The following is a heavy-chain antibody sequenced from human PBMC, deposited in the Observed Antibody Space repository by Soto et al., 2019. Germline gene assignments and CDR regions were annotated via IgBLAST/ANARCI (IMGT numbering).Heavy chain of an antibody. J-gene: IGHJ4*02. CDR3: VRYSNNSDCGHLYYFDY. D-gene: IGHD2-21*01. CDR2: VYFTGTT. Sequence: SETLSLTCTVSGVSVSTGMYHWSWIRHPPGKGLEWIGNVYFTGTTIYNPSLKSRVTMSVDTYKDQFFLKLTSVNAAETAVYYCVRYSNNSDCGHLYYFDYWGLGTLVTVSS. CDR1: GVSVSTGMYH. V-gene: IGHV4-61*01.